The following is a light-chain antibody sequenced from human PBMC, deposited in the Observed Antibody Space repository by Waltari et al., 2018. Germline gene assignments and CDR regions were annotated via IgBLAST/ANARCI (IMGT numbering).Light chain of an antibody. J-gene: IGKJ1*01. V-gene: IGKV1-5*03. CDR3: QQYNGYPQT. Sequence: DIQMTQSPSTLSASVGDRVTITCLASQSIIRWLAWYQQTPGKAPNLLIYKATPLETGVPSRFSGSGSGTEFTLTISSLQPDDFATYYCQQYNGYPQTFGQGTKVEIK. CDR2: KAT. CDR1: QSIIRW.